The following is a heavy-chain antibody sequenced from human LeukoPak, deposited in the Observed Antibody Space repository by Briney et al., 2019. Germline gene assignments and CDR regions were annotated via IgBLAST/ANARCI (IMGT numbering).Heavy chain of an antibody. CDR1: GCSISSYY. V-gene: IGHV4-59*01. D-gene: IGHD3-3*01. CDR3: ARALQTYNFWSCYYDYFDY. J-gene: IGHJ4*02. Sequence: PSETLSLTCTVSGCSISSYYWSWIRQPPGKGLEWIGYINYSGSTNYNPSLKSRVTISVDTSKNQFSLKLSSVTAADTAVYYCARALQTYNFWSCYYDYFDYWGQGTLVTVSS. CDR2: INYSGST.